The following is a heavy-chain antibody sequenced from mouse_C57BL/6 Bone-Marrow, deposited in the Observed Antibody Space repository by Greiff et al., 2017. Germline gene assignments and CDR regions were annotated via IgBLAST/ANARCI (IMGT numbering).Heavy chain of an antibody. CDR3: AIDVYYYAWFAY. CDR2: ISSGGSYT. CDR1: GFTFSSYG. D-gene: IGHD1-1*01. V-gene: IGHV5-6*02. J-gene: IGHJ3*01. Sequence: EVMLVESGGDLVKPGGSLKLSCAASGFTFSSYGMSWVRQTPDKRLEWVATISSGGSYTYYPDSVKGRFTISIDNANNTLYLQMSSLKSEDTAMYYCAIDVYYYAWFAYWGQGTLVTVSA.